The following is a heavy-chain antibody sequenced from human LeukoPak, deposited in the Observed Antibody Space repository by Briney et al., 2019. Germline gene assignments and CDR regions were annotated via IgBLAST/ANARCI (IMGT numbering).Heavy chain of an antibody. CDR3: ARLHSIAISGAFDI. CDR1: GYSISSGYY. V-gene: IGHV4-38-2*01. D-gene: IGHD2/OR15-2a*01. J-gene: IGHJ3*02. CDR2: IYHSGST. Sequence: PSETLSLTCAVSGYSISSGYYWGWIRQPPGKGLERIGSIYHSGSTYYNPSLKSRVTISVDTSKNQFSLKLSSVTAADTAVYHCARLHSIAISGAFDIWGQGTMVTVSS.